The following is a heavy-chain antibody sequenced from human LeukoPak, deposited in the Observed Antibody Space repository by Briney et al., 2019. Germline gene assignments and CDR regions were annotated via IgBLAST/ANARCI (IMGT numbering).Heavy chain of an antibody. CDR3: ARGRATVVSPEDY. CDR2: IIPILGIA. J-gene: IGHJ4*02. CDR1: GGTFSSYA. V-gene: IGHV1-69*04. D-gene: IGHD4-23*01. Sequence: ASVKASCKASGGTFSSYAISWVRQAPGQGLEWMGRIIPILGIANYAQKFQGRVTITADKSTSTAYMELSSLRSEDTAVYYCARGRATVVSPEDYWGQGTLVTVSS.